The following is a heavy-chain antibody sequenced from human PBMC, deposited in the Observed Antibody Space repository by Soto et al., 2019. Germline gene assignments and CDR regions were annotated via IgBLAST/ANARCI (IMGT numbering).Heavy chain of an antibody. D-gene: IGHD7-27*01. V-gene: IGHV3-11*05. CDR3: ARGAPWGVTFPFDI. CDR1: EFTFSDYY. J-gene: IGHJ3*02. Sequence: QLVESGGGLVKPGASLRLSCLASEFTFSDYYMHWIRQAPGKGLEWISSITSSSTNTDYADSVKGRFTIARDNAKNSVFLQMSSLRVDATAIYYCARGAPWGVTFPFDIWGQGTMVSVSS. CDR2: ITSSSTNT.